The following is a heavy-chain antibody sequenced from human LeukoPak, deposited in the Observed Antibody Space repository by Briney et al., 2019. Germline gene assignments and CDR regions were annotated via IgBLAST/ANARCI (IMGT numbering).Heavy chain of an antibody. Sequence: GASVKVSCKASGYTFTGYYMHWVRQAPGQGLEWMGWINPNSGGTNYAQKFQGRVTMTRDKATSTAYRELSRLRSDDTAVYYCAKDGSNDWRWGAFDVWGQGTMVTVSS. V-gene: IGHV1-2*02. J-gene: IGHJ3*01. CDR1: GYTFTGYY. CDR3: AKDGSNDWRWGAFDV. CDR2: INPNSGGT. D-gene: IGHD2-15*01.